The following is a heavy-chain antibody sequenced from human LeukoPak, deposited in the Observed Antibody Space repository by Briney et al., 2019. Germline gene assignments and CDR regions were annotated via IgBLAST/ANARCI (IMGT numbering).Heavy chain of an antibody. Sequence: GRSLRLSCEASGFTFTYCAMHCVRQAPGKGLEWVALISYDGINKYYADSVKGRFTISRDNSKNTLYLQMNRLGAEDTAVYYCAKEVSRISFFDYWGQGALITVSS. CDR2: ISYDGINK. CDR3: AKEVSRISFFDY. CDR1: GFTFTYCA. J-gene: IGHJ4*02. D-gene: IGHD2-15*01. V-gene: IGHV3-30*18.